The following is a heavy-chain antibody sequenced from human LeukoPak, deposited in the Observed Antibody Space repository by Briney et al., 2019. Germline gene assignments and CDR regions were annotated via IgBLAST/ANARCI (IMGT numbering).Heavy chain of an antibody. V-gene: IGHV4-39*07. CDR1: GGSISSSSYY. D-gene: IGHD3-10*01. CDR2: IYYSGST. J-gene: IGHJ4*02. CDR3: ARDMDPPLFDY. Sequence: SETLSLTCTVSGGSISSSSYYWGWIRQPPGKGLEWIGSIYYSGSTYYNPSLKSRVTISVDTSKNQFSLKLSSVTAADTAVYYCARDMDPPLFDYWGQGTLVTVSS.